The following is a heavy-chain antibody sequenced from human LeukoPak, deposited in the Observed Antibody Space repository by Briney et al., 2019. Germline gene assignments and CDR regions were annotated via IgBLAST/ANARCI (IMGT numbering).Heavy chain of an antibody. D-gene: IGHD3-22*01. Sequence: SETLSLTCTVSGGSINGHFWSWIRQPPGKGLEWIGNVSDSGATNYNPSLNSRLTMSVDTSKNQFSLHLTSVTAADTAVYYCARDSSDFFDRSGLNFLVYWGQGILVAVSS. J-gene: IGHJ4*02. CDR3: ARDSSDFFDRSGLNFLVY. CDR2: VSDSGAT. CDR1: GGSINGHF. V-gene: IGHV4-59*11.